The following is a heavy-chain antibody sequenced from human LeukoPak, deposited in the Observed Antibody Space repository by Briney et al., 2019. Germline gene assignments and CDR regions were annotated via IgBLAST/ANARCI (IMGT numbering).Heavy chain of an antibody. Sequence: SETLSLTCTVSSGSIISSSYYWGWIRQPPGKGLEYIASMYYTGSTYYNPPLKSRVTMSVDTSKNQSSLKLSSVTAADTAVYYCARRSGLVGDPARFDFWGQGALVTVSS. D-gene: IGHD3-16*01. J-gene: IGHJ4*02. CDR2: MYYTGST. CDR3: ARRSGLVGDPARFDF. V-gene: IGHV4-39*01. CDR1: SGSIISSSYY.